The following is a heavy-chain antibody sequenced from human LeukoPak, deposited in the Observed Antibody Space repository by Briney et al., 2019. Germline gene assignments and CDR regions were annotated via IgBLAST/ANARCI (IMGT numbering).Heavy chain of an antibody. Sequence: SETLSLTCAVYGGPFSGYYWSWIRQPPGKGLEWIGEINHSGSTNYNPSLKSRVTISVDTSKNQFSLKLSSVTAADTAVYYCARDKWGPQQRLDYWGQGTLVTVSS. J-gene: IGHJ4*02. V-gene: IGHV4-34*01. D-gene: IGHD6-13*01. CDR1: GGPFSGYY. CDR3: ARDKWGPQQRLDY. CDR2: INHSGST.